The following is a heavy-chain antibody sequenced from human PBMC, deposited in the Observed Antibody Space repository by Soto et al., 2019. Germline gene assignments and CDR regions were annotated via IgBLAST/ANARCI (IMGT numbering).Heavy chain of an antibody. D-gene: IGHD3-3*01. Sequence: PSETLSLTCTVSGGSISSYYWSWIRQPPGKGLEWIGYIYYSGSTNYNPSLKSRVTISVDTSKNQFSLKLSSVTAADTAVYYCARAPPYDPQGALVLGYMDVWGKGTTVT. CDR3: ARAPPYDPQGALVLGYMDV. J-gene: IGHJ6*03. V-gene: IGHV4-59*01. CDR2: IYYSGST. CDR1: GGSISSYY.